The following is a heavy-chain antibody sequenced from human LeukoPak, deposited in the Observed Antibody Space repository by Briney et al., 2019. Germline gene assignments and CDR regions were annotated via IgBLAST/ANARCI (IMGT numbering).Heavy chain of an antibody. V-gene: IGHV1-18*04. CDR2: ISAYNGNT. Sequence: ASVKVSCKAAGYTFTSYGISWVRQAPGQRLEWMGWISAYNGNTNYAQKLQGRVTMTTDTSTSTAYMELSSLRSEDTAVYYCASAHLWGSGSYFNWFDPWGQGTLVTVSS. J-gene: IGHJ5*02. CDR3: ASAHLWGSGSYFNWFDP. D-gene: IGHD3-10*01. CDR1: GYTFTSYG.